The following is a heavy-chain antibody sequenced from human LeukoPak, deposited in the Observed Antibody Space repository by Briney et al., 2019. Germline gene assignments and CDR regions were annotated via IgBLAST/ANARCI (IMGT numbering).Heavy chain of an antibody. CDR2: INHSGST. CDR3: ARTGWGLRPWKIYTYYFDY. CDR1: GGSFSGYY. J-gene: IGHJ4*02. D-gene: IGHD2-21*02. V-gene: IGHV4-34*01. Sequence: SETVSLTCAVYGGSFSGYYWSWIRQTPGKGLEWIGEINHSGSTNYNPSLKSRVTISVDTSKNQFSLKLSSVTAADTAVYYCARTGWGLRPWKIYTYYFDYWGQGTLVTVSS.